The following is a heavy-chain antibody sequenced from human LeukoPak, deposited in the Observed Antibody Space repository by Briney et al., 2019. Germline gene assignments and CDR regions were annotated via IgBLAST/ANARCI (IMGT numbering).Heavy chain of an antibody. V-gene: IGHV4-61*02. CDR3: AREEGYSSSCIDY. CDR2: IYTSGST. Sequence: SETLSLTCTVSGGSISSGSYYWSWIRQPAGKGLEWIGRIYTSGSTNYNPSLKSRVTLSVDTSKNQFSLKLSSVTAADTAVYYCAREEGYSSSCIDYWGQGTLVTVSS. CDR1: GGSISSGSYY. D-gene: IGHD6-13*01. J-gene: IGHJ4*02.